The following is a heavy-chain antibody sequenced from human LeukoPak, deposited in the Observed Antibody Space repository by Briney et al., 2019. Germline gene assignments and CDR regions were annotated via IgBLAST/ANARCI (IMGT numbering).Heavy chain of an antibody. D-gene: IGHD3-9*01. CDR1: GGSINNYF. CDR3: ARDQLGDYDILTGYYTPGAFDI. CDR2: IYYSDST. J-gene: IGHJ3*02. V-gene: IGHV4-59*01. Sequence: TSETLSLTCTVSGGSINNYFWSWIRQPPGKGLECIAYIYYSDSTNYKPSLKSRVTISVDTSKNQFSLKLSSVTAADTAVYYCARDQLGDYDILTGYYTPGAFDIWGQGTMVTVSS.